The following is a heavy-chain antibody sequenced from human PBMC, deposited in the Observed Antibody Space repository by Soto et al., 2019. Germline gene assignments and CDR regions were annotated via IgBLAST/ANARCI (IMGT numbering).Heavy chain of an antibody. Sequence: QVQLVESGGGMVQPGTSLRLSCAASGFTFNSLSLHWVRQRPDKGLEWVAVISHDGRVTFYADFVKGRFTVSRDNSKKAIYLQVNSLIAEDTVVYYCAREPYGDSQYFDDWGQGTLVTVSS. CDR3: AREPYGDSQYFDD. D-gene: IGHD2-21*02. J-gene: IGHJ4*02. V-gene: IGHV3-30*04. CDR1: GFTFNSLS. CDR2: ISHDGRVT.